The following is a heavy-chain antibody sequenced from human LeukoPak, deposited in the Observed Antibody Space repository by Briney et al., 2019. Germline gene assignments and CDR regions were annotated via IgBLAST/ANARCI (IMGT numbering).Heavy chain of an antibody. V-gene: IGHV4-61*05. CDR2: IYYSGST. Sequence: SETLSLTCTVSGDSLSSSSYYWGWIRQPPGKGLEWIGYIYYSGSTNYNPSLKSRVTISVDTSKNQFSLKLSSVTAADTAVYYCARRTKVWGQGTLVTVSS. CDR3: ARRTKV. J-gene: IGHJ4*02. CDR1: GDSLSSSSYY.